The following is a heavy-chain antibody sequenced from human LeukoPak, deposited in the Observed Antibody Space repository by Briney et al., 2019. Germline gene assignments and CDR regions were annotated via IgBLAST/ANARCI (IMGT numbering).Heavy chain of an antibody. Sequence: GESLQISCQGSGSPFTSYWSGWVRQLPGKGLEWMGIIYPGDSDTRYSPSFQGQVTISAEKSISTAYLQWSSLKASDTALYYCASRKKGMATAGFDYWGQGTLVTVSS. V-gene: IGHV5-51*01. D-gene: IGHD5-24*01. CDR1: GSPFTSYW. J-gene: IGHJ4*02. CDR2: IYPGDSDT. CDR3: ASRKKGMATAGFDY.